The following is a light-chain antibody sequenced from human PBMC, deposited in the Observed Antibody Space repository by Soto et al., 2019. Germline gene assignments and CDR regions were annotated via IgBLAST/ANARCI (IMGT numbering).Light chain of an antibody. CDR2: RIN. CDR1: SSNSGSNY. Sequence: QPVLTQPPSASGTPGQRVTISCSGSSSNSGSNYVYWYQQLPGTAPKLLIYRINQRPSGVPDRFSGSKSGTSASLAISGLRSEDEANYYCAAWDDSLSGVVFGGGTKLTVL. V-gene: IGLV1-47*01. J-gene: IGLJ3*02. CDR3: AAWDDSLSGVV.